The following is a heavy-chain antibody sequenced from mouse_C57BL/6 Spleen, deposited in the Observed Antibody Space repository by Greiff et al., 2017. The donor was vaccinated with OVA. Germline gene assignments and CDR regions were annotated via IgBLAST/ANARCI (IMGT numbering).Heavy chain of an antibody. CDR3: ARTLITTVVATFPYFDY. V-gene: IGHV1-81*01. D-gene: IGHD1-1*01. J-gene: IGHJ2*01. CDR2: IYPRSGNT. Sequence: VQLQQSGAELARPGASVKLSCKASGYTFTSYGISWVKQRTGQGLEGIGEIYPRSGNTYYNEKFKGKATLTADKSSSTAYLELRSLTSEDSAVYFCARTLITTVVATFPYFDYWGQGTTLTVSS. CDR1: GYTFTSYG.